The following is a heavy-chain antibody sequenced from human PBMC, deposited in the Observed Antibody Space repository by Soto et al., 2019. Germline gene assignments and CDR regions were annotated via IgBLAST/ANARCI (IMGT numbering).Heavy chain of an antibody. CDR3: ASLSAYTYGDYFDF. Sequence: SETLSLTCTVSGGSISSGDYYWSWIRQPPGKGLEWIVYIDNGGSTYYNPSLKSRVTISVDTSKNQFSLKLTSVTAADTAVYYCASLSAYTYGDYFDFWAREPWSPSPQ. D-gene: IGHD5-18*01. J-gene: IGHJ4*02. CDR1: GGSISSGDYY. V-gene: IGHV4-30-4*01. CDR2: IDNGGST.